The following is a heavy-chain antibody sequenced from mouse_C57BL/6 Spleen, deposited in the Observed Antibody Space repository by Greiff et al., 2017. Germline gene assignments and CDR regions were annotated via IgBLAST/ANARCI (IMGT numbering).Heavy chain of an antibody. CDR1: GFNIKDDY. CDR2: IDPENGDT. V-gene: IGHV14-4*01. J-gene: IGHJ2*01. CDR3: TTRICFDY. Sequence: EVQLQQSGAELVRPGASVKLSCTASGFNIKDDYMHWVKQRPEQGLEWIGWIDPENGDTEYASKFQGKATITADTSSNTAYLQLSSLTSEDTAVYYCTTRICFDYWGQGTTLTGSS.